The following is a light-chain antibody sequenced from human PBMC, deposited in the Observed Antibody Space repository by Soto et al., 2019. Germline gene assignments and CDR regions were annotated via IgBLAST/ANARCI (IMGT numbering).Light chain of an antibody. J-gene: IGKJ4*01. CDR1: QSISSN. CDR3: QQFNNWPLT. Sequence: EIVLTQSPATLSVSPGERATLSCRASQSISSNLAWYQQKPGQAPRLLIYGASTMATGFPARFSGSGSGTDFTLTISSLQSEDFAVYYCQQFNNWPLTFGGGTKVEIK. CDR2: GAS. V-gene: IGKV3-15*01.